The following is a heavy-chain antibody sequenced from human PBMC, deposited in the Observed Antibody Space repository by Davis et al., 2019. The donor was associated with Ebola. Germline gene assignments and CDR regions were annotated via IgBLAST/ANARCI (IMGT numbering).Heavy chain of an antibody. CDR1: GYSFTSYW. CDR3: ARSRYFDWLRPNYYYYYGMDV. Sequence: GESLKISCKGSGYSFTSYWISWVRQMPGKGLEWMGRIDPSDSYTNYSPSFQGHVTISADKSISTAYLQWSSLKASDTAMYYCARSRYFDWLRPNYYYYYGMDVWGQGTTVTVSS. V-gene: IGHV5-10-1*01. J-gene: IGHJ6*02. CDR2: IDPSDSYT. D-gene: IGHD3-9*01.